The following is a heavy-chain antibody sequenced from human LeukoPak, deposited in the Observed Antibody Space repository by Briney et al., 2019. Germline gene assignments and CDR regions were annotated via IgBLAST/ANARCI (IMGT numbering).Heavy chain of an antibody. V-gene: IGHV1-46*01. Sequence: ASVTVSCKASGYTFTSYYMHWVRQAPGQGLEWMGIINPSGGSTSYAQQFQGRVTMTRDTSTSTVYMELSSLRSEDTAVYYCARDRYDSSGYYLGFYDYWGQGTLVTVSS. CDR2: INPSGGST. J-gene: IGHJ4*02. CDR1: GYTFTSYY. CDR3: ARDRYDSSGYYLGFYDY. D-gene: IGHD3-22*01.